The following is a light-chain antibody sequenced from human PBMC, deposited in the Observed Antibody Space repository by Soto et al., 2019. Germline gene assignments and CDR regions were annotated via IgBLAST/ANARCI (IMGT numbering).Light chain of an antibody. V-gene: IGKV3-20*01. CDR1: QSVSSNF. CDR3: QRYSSSPRT. J-gene: IGKJ1*01. Sequence: ASQSVSSNFLAWYQQKPGQAPRLFIYDAANRATGIPDRFNGSGSGTDFTLSIRCLESEDFAVYYCQRYSSSPRTFGEGTKVDIK. CDR2: DAA.